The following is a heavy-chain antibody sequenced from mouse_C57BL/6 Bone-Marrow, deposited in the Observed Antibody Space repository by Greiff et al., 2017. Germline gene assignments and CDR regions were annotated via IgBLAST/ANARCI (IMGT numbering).Heavy chain of an antibody. J-gene: IGHJ4*01. CDR2: INPSNGGT. D-gene: IGHD1-1*01. CDR3: ARTPHYYGSLYYAMDY. Sequence: QVQLQQPGTELMKPGASVKLSCKASGYTFTSYWMHWVKQRPGQGLEWIGNINPSNGGTNYNEKFKSKATLTVDKSSSTAYMPLSSLTSEDSAVYYCARTPHYYGSLYYAMDYWGQGTSVTVSS. V-gene: IGHV1-53*01. CDR1: GYTFTSYW.